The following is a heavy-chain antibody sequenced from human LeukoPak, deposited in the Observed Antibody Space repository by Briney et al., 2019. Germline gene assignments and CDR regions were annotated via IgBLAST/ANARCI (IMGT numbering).Heavy chain of an antibody. D-gene: IGHD3-22*01. V-gene: IGHV4-4*02. J-gene: IGHJ5*02. CDR1: GGSISSSNW. Sequence: PSETLSLTCAVSGGSISSSNWWSWVRQPPGKGLEWIGEIHHSGSTNYNPSLKSRVTISVDKSKNQFSLKLSSVTAADTAVYYCASYLSGYNWFDPWGQGTLVTVSS. CDR3: ASYLSGYNWFDP. CDR2: IHHSGST.